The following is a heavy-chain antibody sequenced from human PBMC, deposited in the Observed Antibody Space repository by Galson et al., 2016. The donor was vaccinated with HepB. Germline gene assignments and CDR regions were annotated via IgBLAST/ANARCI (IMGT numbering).Heavy chain of an antibody. V-gene: IGHV3-33*01. D-gene: IGHD1-26*01. Sequence: SLRLSCAASGFTFSSYGMHWVRQAPGKGLEWVALIWYDGSNKYYADSVKGRFTISRDNSKNTLYLQMNSLGAEDTAVYYCASPSGRYSVHTFDLWGQGTMVTVSS. CDR2: IWYDGSNK. CDR3: ASPSGRYSVHTFDL. J-gene: IGHJ3*01. CDR1: GFTFSSYG.